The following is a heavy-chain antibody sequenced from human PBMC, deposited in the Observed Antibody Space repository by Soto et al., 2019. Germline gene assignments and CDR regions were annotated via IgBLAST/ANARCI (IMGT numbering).Heavy chain of an antibody. CDR2: ISGGGDRT. V-gene: IGHV3-23*01. Sequence: GGSLRLSCAASGFIFSNYAMSWVRQAPGKGLEWVSAISGGGDRTYYADSVKGRCTTSRDNSNNTLYLQMNSLRADDTAVYFCANWARGTMVYFGCWGLGTLGTVSS. J-gene: IGHJ4*02. CDR3: ANWARGTMVYFGC. CDR1: GFIFSNYA. D-gene: IGHD2-8*01.